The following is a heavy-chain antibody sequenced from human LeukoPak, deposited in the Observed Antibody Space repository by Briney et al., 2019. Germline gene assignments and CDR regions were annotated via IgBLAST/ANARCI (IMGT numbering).Heavy chain of an antibody. CDR3: AKLFESGTYNNFFHY. V-gene: IGHV4-61*02. J-gene: IGHJ4*02. D-gene: IGHD3-10*01. CDR1: GASISSGEYY. Sequence: SETLSLTCTVSGASISSGEYYWSWIRQPAGKGLEWIGRIYTSGSTNYNPSLKSRVTISVDTSKNQFSLKLSSVTAADTAIYYCAKLFESGTYNNFFHYWGQGTLVTVFS. CDR2: IYTSGST.